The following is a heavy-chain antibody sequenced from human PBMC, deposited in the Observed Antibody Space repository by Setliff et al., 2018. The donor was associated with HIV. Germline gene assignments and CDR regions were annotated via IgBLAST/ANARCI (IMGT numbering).Heavy chain of an antibody. CDR2: IVVGSGNT. CDR3: ARDFYGTSGYPEGYFQH. V-gene: IGHV1-58*02. D-gene: IGHD3-22*01. CDR1: GFTFTSSS. J-gene: IGHJ1*01. Sequence: SVKVSCKASGFTFTSSSIQWVRQARGQSLEWIGWIVVGSGNTDYAQKFHERVTITRDMSTSTAYMELSSLRSEDRAMYYCARDFYGTSGYPEGYFQHWGQGTLVTVSS.